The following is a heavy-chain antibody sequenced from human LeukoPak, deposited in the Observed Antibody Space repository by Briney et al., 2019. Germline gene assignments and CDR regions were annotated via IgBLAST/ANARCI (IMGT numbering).Heavy chain of an antibody. CDR3: ARHYDILTGYYPDFDY. D-gene: IGHD3-9*01. CDR2: IYYSGST. CDR1: GGSISSYY. Sequence: SETLSLTCTVSGGSISSYYWSWIRQPPGKGLEWIGYIYYSGSTNYNPSLKSRVTISVDTSKNQFSLKLSSVTAADTAVYYCARHYDILTGYYPDFDYWGQGTLVTVSS. V-gene: IGHV4-59*08. J-gene: IGHJ4*02.